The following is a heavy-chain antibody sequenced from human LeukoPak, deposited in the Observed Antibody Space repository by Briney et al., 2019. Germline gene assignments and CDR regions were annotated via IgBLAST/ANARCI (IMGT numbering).Heavy chain of an antibody. CDR3: AKDQKSIAATGYDY. D-gene: IGHD6-13*01. V-gene: IGHV3-23*01. Sequence: PGGSLRLSCAASGFTFANYAMSWVRQGPGKGLEWVSTISGSGGSTYYADSVKGRFTTSRDNSKNTLFLQMNSLRADDTAVYFCAKDQKSIAATGYDYWGQGTLVTVSS. J-gene: IGHJ4*02. CDR1: GFTFANYA. CDR2: ISGSGGST.